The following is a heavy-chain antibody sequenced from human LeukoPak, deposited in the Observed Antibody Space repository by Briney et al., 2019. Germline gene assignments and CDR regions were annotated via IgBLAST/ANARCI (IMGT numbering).Heavy chain of an antibody. D-gene: IGHD3-22*01. CDR2: MSVSGGST. Sequence: PGGSLRLSCAASGSTFTSYAMSWVRQAPGKGLEWVSAMSVSGGSTYYADSVKGRFTVSRDNSKNTLYLEMKSLRGEDTAVYYCAKDGVGDSSGYYLLEHWGQGTLVTVSS. CDR3: AKDGVGDSSGYYLLEH. J-gene: IGHJ1*01. CDR1: GSTFTSYA. V-gene: IGHV3-23*01.